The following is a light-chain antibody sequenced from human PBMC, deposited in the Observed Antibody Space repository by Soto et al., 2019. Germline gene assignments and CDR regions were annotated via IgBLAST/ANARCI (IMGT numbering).Light chain of an antibody. CDR2: DAS. J-gene: IGKJ1*01. V-gene: IGKV1-33*01. CDR3: QQNDNLRWT. CDR1: QNIFDF. Sequence: DTQMTQSPSSLSASVADRVTITCRASQNIFDFLNWYQQKPGKAPNLLIYDASELQTGVPSRFSGSGSGTDFTFTINSLQPEDIATYYCQQNDNLRWTFGQGTKVDIK.